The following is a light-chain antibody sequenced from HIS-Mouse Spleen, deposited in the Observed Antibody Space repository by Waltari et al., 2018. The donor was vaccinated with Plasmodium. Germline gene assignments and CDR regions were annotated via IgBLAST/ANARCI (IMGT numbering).Light chain of an antibody. J-gene: IGKJ4*01. CDR1: QGVSSY. CDR3: QQRSNGPPLT. CDR2: DAS. V-gene: IGKV3-11*01. Sequence: DIVLTQSPATLSLSPGERATLSCRASQGVSSYLAWYQQKPGQAPRHLIYDASNRATGIPARFSGSGSGTDFTLTISSLEPEDFAVYYCQQRSNGPPLTFGGGTKVEIK.